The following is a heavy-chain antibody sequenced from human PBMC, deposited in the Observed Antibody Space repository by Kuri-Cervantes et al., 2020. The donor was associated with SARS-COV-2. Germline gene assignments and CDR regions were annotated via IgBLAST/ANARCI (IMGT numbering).Heavy chain of an antibody. V-gene: IGHV1-24*01. CDR2: FDPEDGET. D-gene: IGHD3-22*01. CDR1: GYTLTELS. CDR3: ARSSGYYRRWYFDL. J-gene: IGHJ2*01. Sequence: ASVKVFCKVSGYTLTELSMHWVRQAPGKGLEWMGGFDPEDGETIYAQKFQGRVTMTEDTSTDTAYMELSSLRSEDTAVYYCARSSGYYRRWYFDLWGRGTLVTVSS.